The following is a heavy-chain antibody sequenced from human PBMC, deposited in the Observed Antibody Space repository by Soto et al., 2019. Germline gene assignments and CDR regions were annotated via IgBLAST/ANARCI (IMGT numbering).Heavy chain of an antibody. CDR3: ARGHSAGVDD. D-gene: IGHD1-26*01. CDR1: GYSFTSLD. V-gene: IGHV1-8*01. Sequence: AAVNVSCKASGYSFTSLDINWVRQTAGQGLEWMGCMELSTGWTGYAQKFQGRVTMTRDTSINTAYMELTTLTSDDTAFYYCARGHSAGVDDWGQGTLVTVSS. CDR2: MELSTGWT. J-gene: IGHJ4*02.